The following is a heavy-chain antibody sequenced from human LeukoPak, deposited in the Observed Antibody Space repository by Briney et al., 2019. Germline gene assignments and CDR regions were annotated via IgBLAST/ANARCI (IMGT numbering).Heavy chain of an antibody. Sequence: ASVKVSCKASGYTFTSYAMHWVRQAPGQRLEWMGGINAGNGNTKYSQKFQGRVTITRDTSASTAYMELSSLRSEDTAVYYCARAGTTTVTTEIWFDPWGQGTLVTVSS. J-gene: IGHJ5*02. CDR2: INAGNGNT. V-gene: IGHV1-3*01. D-gene: IGHD4-17*01. CDR3: ARAGTTTVTTEIWFDP. CDR1: GYTFTSYA.